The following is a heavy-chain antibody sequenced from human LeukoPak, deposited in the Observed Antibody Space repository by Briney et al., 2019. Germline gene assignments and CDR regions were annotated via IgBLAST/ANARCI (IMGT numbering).Heavy chain of an antibody. CDR1: GFSLTAYS. CDR2: MSSSSSSSYR. Sequence: PGGSLRLSCTASGFSLTAYSMSWVRQAPGKGLEWVSTMSSSSSSSYRYYADSVKDRFTISRDNAKNSLYLQMNSLRAEDTAVYYCAELGITMFGGAWGKGTTVTVSS. J-gene: IGHJ6*04. CDR3: AELGITMFGGA. D-gene: IGHD3-10*02. V-gene: IGHV3-21*01.